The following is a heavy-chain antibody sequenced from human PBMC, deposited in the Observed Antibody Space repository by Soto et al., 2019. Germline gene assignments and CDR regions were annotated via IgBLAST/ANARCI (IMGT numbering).Heavy chain of an antibody. J-gene: IGHJ5*02. CDR2: IYWDDDK. CDR1: GGSISSGDYY. D-gene: IGHD2-15*01. CDR3: AHRRAYCTGGSCYSIWFDP. Sequence: ILSLTCTVSGGSISSGDYYWSWIRQPPGKALEWLALIYWDDDKRYSPSLKSRLTITKDTSKNQVVLTMTNMDPVDTATYYCAHRRAYCTGGSCYSIWFDPWGQGTLVTVS. V-gene: IGHV2-5*08.